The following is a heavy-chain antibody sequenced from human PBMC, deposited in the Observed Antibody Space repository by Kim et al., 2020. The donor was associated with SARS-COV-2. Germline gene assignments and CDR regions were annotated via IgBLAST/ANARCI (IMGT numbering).Heavy chain of an antibody. CDR1: GGSISSYY. J-gene: IGHJ5*02. CDR3: ARVRGWNRRATGPYNWFDP. Sequence: SETLSLTCTVSGGSISSYYWSWIRQPPGKGLEWIGYIYYSGSTNYNPSLKSRVTISVDTSKNQFSLKLSSVTAADTAVYYCARVRGWNRRATGPYNWFDPWGQGTLVTVSS. D-gene: IGHD1-1*01. V-gene: IGHV4-59*13. CDR2: IYYSGST.